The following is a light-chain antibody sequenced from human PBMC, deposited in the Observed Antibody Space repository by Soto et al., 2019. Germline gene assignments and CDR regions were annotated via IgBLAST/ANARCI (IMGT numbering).Light chain of an antibody. CDR3: QQSYSSPPT. CDR2: AAS. V-gene: IGKV1-39*01. J-gene: IGKJ1*01. Sequence: DIQMTQSPSSMSASVEDRVIITCGASQSISNHLNWYQQKPGKAPKILIFAASSLQSGVPSRFSGSISGPDGTITISSLKTEDGSTYYCQQSYSSPPTFGQGTKVDIK. CDR1: QSISNH.